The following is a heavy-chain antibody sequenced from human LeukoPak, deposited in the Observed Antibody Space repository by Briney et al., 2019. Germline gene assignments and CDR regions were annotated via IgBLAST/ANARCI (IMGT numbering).Heavy chain of an antibody. Sequence: PSETLSLTCTVSGGSISSYYWSWIRQPPGKGLEWIGYIYYSGSTNYNPSLESRVTISVDTSKNQFSLKLSSVTAADTAVYYCAGGLLMSWSPFDYWGQGTLVTVSS. J-gene: IGHJ4*02. CDR3: AGGLLMSWSPFDY. V-gene: IGHV4-59*01. CDR2: IYYSGST. CDR1: GGSISSYY. D-gene: IGHD6-13*01.